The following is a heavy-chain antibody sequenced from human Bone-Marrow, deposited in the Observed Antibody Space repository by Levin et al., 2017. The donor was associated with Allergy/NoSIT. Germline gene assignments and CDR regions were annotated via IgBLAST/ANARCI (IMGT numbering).Heavy chain of an antibody. CDR3: AGYDTSGYHSPFDY. D-gene: IGHD3-22*01. V-gene: IGHV3-23*01. CDR1: GLIFSNYA. CDR2: ISGSGSNT. J-gene: IGHJ4*02. Sequence: GESLRLSCAASGLIFSNYAMNWVRQAPGKGLEWVSQISGSGSNTHYADSVRGRFTFSRDNSNNTVYLQMNSLRADDTAVYYCAGYDTSGYHSPFDYWGQGTLVTVSS.